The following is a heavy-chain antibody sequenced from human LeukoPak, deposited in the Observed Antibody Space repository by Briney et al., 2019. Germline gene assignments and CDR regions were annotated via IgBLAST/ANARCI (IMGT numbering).Heavy chain of an antibody. CDR2: ISSSSRYI. D-gene: IGHD1-26*01. CDR3: ARGGPGRSLTIVPERTKYYMDV. Sequence: GGSLRLSCVASGFTFSSYGMHWVRQAPGKGLEWVSFISSSSRYIYYADSVKGRFTISRDNAKNSLYLQMNSLRAEDTAMYYCARGGPGRSLTIVPERTKYYMDVWGKGATVTVSS. CDR1: GFTFSSYG. V-gene: IGHV3-21*01. J-gene: IGHJ6*03.